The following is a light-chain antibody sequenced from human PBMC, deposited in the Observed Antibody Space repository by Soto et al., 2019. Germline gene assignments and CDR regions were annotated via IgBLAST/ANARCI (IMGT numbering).Light chain of an antibody. V-gene: IGLV2-14*01. CDR1: SSDVGGYNY. Sequence: QSVLTQPASVSGSPGQSITISCTGTSSDVGGYNYVSWYQQHPGKAPKLMIYDVSNRPSGVSNRFSGSKSSNTASPNISGPQAEGAADYYCSSYSSSSTTYFFGTGTKFTVL. CDR3: SSYSSSSTTYF. J-gene: IGLJ1*01. CDR2: DVS.